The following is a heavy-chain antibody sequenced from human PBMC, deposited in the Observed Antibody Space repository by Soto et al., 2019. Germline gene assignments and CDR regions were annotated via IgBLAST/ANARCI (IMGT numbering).Heavy chain of an antibody. CDR3: ARDTVSWHYYDSSGYLKYYYYGMDV. V-gene: IGHV3-30-3*01. J-gene: IGHJ6*02. CDR1: GFTFSSYG. Sequence: GGSLRLSCAASGFTFSSYGMHWVRQAPGKGLEWVVVISYDGSNKYYADSVKGRFTISRDNSKNTLYLQMNSLRAEDTAVYYCARDTVSWHYYDSSGYLKYYYYGMDVWGQGTTVTVSS. D-gene: IGHD3-22*01. CDR2: ISYDGSNK.